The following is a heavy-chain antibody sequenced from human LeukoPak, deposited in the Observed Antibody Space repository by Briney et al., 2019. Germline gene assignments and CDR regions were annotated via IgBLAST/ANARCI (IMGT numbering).Heavy chain of an antibody. V-gene: IGHV1-3*04. CDR3: ARGALRWLPPDY. CDR1: GYTFTSNA. J-gene: IGHJ4*02. Sequence: ASVKVSCKASGYTFTSNAMHWVRQAPGQRPEWMGWINTGNGNTKYSQKFQGRVTISRDTSANTAYMEVSSLRSEDTAVYYCARGALRWLPPDYWGQGTLVTVSS. CDR2: INTGNGNT. D-gene: IGHD5-24*01.